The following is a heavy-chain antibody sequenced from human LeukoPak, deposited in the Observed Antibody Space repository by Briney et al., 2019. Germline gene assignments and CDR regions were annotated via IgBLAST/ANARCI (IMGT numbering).Heavy chain of an antibody. Sequence: PSETLSLTCTVSGGSISSYYWGWIRQPPGKGLEWIGYIYYSGSTNYNPSLKSRVTISVDTSKNQFSLKLSSVTAADTAVYYCARVGRYCSGGSCYSLINWFDPWGQGTLVTVSS. D-gene: IGHD2-15*01. J-gene: IGHJ5*02. V-gene: IGHV4-59*01. CDR2: IYYSGST. CDR3: ARVGRYCSGGSCYSLINWFDP. CDR1: GGSISSYY.